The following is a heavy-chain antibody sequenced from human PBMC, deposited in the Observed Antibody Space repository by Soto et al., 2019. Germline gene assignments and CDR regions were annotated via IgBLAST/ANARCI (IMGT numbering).Heavy chain of an antibody. CDR1: GGSISSSSYY. CDR2: IYYSGST. Sequence: PSETLSLTCTVSGGSISSSSYYWGWIRQPPGKGLEWIGSIYYSGSTYYNPSLKSRVTISVDTSKNQFSLKLSSVTAADTAVYYCARQHGGMTTVTKNWLDPWGQGTQVTVSS. D-gene: IGHD4-17*01. J-gene: IGHJ5*02. V-gene: IGHV4-39*01. CDR3: ARQHGGMTTVTKNWLDP.